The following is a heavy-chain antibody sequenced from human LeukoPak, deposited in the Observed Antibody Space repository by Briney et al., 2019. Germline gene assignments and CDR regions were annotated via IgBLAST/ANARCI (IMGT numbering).Heavy chain of an antibody. CDR3: ARHLGAQSLIAFDI. Sequence: PSETLSLTCTVSGGSINRYYWSWIRQPAGKGLEWIGRIYSTGSTNYNPPLKSRVTMSVDTSKNHFSLKLNSVTAADTAVYYCARHLGAQSLIAFDIWGQGTMVTVSS. V-gene: IGHV4-4*07. D-gene: IGHD3-16*01. CDR2: IYSTGST. CDR1: GGSINRYY. J-gene: IGHJ3*02.